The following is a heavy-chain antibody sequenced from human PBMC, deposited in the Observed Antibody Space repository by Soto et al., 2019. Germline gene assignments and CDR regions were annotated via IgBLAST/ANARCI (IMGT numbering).Heavy chain of an antibody. V-gene: IGHV4-30-2*01. CDR1: GDSISNGGYS. CDR2: IYHSGGT. D-gene: IGHD3-22*01. Sequence: QLQLQESGSGLVKPSQTLSLTCAVSGDSISNGGYSWNWIRQPPGKGLEWIGYIYHSGGTDYNPSLKSRVTITVDSSNNQFSLKLSSVTAADTAVYYCARDPRSGYYLEFWGQGTLVTVSS. CDR3: ARDPRSGYYLEF. J-gene: IGHJ4*02.